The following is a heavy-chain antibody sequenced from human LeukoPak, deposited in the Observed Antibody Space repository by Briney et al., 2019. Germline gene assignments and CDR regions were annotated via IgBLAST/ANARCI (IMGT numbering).Heavy chain of an antibody. J-gene: IGHJ6*03. Sequence: GASVKVSCKASGYTFTGYYMHWVRQAPGQGLEWMGWINPNSGGTNYAQKLQGRVTMTTDTSTSTAYMELRSLRSDDTAVYYCARVAVYGGSPGITGYYYYYYMDVWGKGTTVTVSS. CDR1: GYTFTGYY. CDR2: INPNSGGT. CDR3: ARVAVYGGSPGITGYYYYYYMDV. V-gene: IGHV1-2*02. D-gene: IGHD1-26*01.